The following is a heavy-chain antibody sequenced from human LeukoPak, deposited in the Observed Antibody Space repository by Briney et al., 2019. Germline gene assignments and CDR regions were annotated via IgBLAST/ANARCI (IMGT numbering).Heavy chain of an antibody. CDR1: GLPFKSHR. V-gene: IGHV3-30*02. CDR2: IRYDGSNK. J-gene: IGHJ4*02. D-gene: IGHD1-26*01. CDR3: ATVGRELHLDC. Sequence: GGSLTLSCAACGLPFKSHRKHGARDAPGKGLASAAFIRYDGSNKYYADSVKSRFTILRNHSKNTLYPQMHTLTPEDTAVYYCATVGRELHLDCWGQGPLVTASS.